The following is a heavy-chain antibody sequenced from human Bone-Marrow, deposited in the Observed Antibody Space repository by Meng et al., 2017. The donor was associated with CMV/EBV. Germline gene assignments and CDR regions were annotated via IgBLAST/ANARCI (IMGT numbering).Heavy chain of an antibody. V-gene: IGHV3-74*01. Sequence: GGSLRLSCAASGFTFSSYWMHWVRQAPGKGLVWVSRINSDGSSTSYADSVKGRFTISRDNAKNTLYLQMNSLRAEDTAVYYCARDLSHYDFWSGYNPHGMDVWGQGTTVTVSS. CDR2: INSDGSST. CDR3: ARDLSHYDFWSGYNPHGMDV. CDR1: GFTFSSYW. D-gene: IGHD3-3*01. J-gene: IGHJ6*02.